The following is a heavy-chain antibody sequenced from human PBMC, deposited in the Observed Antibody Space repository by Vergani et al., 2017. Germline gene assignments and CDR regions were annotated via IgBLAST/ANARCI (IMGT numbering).Heavy chain of an antibody. Sequence: EVQLVESGGGLVQPGRSLRLSCAASGFTFDDYAMHWVRQAPGKGLEWVSGISWNGGSTGYADSVKGRFTISRDNAKNTLYLQMNSLRAEDTALYYCAAVPAATPETHYMDVWGKGTTVTVSS. CDR3: AAVPAATPETHYMDV. J-gene: IGHJ6*03. CDR1: GFTFDDYA. CDR2: ISWNGGST. V-gene: IGHV3-9*01. D-gene: IGHD2-2*01.